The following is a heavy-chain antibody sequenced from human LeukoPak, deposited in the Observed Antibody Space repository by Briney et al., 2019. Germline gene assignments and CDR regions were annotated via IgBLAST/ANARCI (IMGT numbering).Heavy chain of an antibody. CDR2: IIPILGIA. Sequence: ASVKVSCKASGGTFSSYAISWVRQAPGQGLEWMGRIIPILGIANYAQKFQGRVTITADKSTSTAYMELSSLRSEDTAVYYCATQLRFLEWFYDYWGQGTLVTVYS. D-gene: IGHD3-3*01. CDR3: ATQLRFLEWFYDY. CDR1: GGTFSSYA. J-gene: IGHJ4*02. V-gene: IGHV1-69*04.